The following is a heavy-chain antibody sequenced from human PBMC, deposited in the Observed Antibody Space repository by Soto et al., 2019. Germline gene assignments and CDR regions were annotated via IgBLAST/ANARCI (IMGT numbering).Heavy chain of an antibody. CDR1: GFTFSSYG. V-gene: IGHV3-33*01. CDR2: IWYDGSNK. Sequence: GGSLRLSCAASGFTFSSYGMHWVRQAPGKGLEWVAVIWYDGSNKYYADSVKGRFTISRDNSKNTLYLQMNSLRAEDTAVYYCARDRPPPLEGYYYGMDGWGQGTTVTVSS. J-gene: IGHJ6*02. CDR3: ARDRPPPLEGYYYGMDG.